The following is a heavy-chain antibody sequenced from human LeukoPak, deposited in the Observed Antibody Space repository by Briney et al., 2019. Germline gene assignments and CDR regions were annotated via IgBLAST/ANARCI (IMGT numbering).Heavy chain of an antibody. CDR3: ARDSNDILTGYYLFDY. D-gene: IGHD3-9*01. Sequence: GRSLRLSCAASGFTFSSYAMHWVRQAPGKGLEWVAVISYDGSNKYYADSVEGRFTISRDNSKNTLYLQMNSLRAEDTAVYYCARDSNDILTGYYLFDYWGQGTLVTVSS. CDR1: GFTFSSYA. CDR2: ISYDGSNK. J-gene: IGHJ4*02. V-gene: IGHV3-30*01.